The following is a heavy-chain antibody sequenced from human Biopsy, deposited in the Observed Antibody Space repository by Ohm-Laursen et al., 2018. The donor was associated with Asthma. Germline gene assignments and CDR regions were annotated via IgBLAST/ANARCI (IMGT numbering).Heavy chain of an antibody. D-gene: IGHD2-2*01. CDR3: ARKAGSCISRTCYSLDF. J-gene: IGHJ4*02. Sequence: SSVKVSCKSLGGTFNTYVIGWVRQAPGQGLEWMGGINSVFGTTTYPQKSQDRVTITADDSTSTVYMELSSLRSEDTAVYYCARKAGSCISRTCYSLDFWGQGTLITVSS. CDR1: GGTFNTYV. CDR2: INSVFGTT. V-gene: IGHV1-69*01.